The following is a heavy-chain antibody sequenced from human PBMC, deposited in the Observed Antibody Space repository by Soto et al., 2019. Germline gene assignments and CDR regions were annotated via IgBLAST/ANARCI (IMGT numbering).Heavy chain of an antibody. D-gene: IGHD4-17*01. V-gene: IGHV3-74*01. CDR1: GFTFGSHR. J-gene: IGHJ4*02. Sequence: PGGSLRLYCAASGFTFGSHRIHWVRQAPGKGLEWVSRIDTDGGGTSYADSVKGRFTISTDNAENTVYLQMNGLRVEDTAVYYCATVFDVWGQGP. CDR2: IDTDGGGT. CDR3: ATVFDV.